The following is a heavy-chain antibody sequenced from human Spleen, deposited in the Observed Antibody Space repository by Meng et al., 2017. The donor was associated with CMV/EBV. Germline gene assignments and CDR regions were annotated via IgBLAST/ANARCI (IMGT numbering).Heavy chain of an antibody. V-gene: IGHV3-30*02. J-gene: IGHJ3*02. CDR3: ARDPSVAARIGTFDI. CDR2: IRFDGSNQ. Sequence: GESLKISCAASGFTFSNYCMNWVRQAPGKGLEWVAFIRFDGSNQYYSDSVKGRFTISRDNSKNTLYLQMNSLRAEDTAVFYCARDPSVAARIGTFDIWGQGTMVTVSS. D-gene: IGHD6-6*01. CDR1: GFTFSNYC.